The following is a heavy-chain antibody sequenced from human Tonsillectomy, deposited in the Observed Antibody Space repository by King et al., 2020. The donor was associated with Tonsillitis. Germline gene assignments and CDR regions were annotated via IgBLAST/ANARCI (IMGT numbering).Heavy chain of an antibody. D-gene: IGHD3-10*01. V-gene: IGHV4-59*01. CDR1: GGSISSYY. Sequence: QLQESGPGLVKPSETLSLTCTVSGGSISSYYWSWSRQPPGKGLEWIGYIYYSGSTNYNPSLKSRVTISVDTSKNQLSLKLSSVTAADTAVYYCARGQVGSDAFDIWGQGTMVTVSS. CDR3: ARGQVGSDAFDI. CDR2: IYYSGST. J-gene: IGHJ3*02.